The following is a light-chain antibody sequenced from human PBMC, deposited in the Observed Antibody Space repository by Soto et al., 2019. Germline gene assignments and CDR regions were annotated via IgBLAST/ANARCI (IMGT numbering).Light chain of an antibody. V-gene: IGLV2-18*02. CDR2: EVS. CDR3: SSFTSSSTYV. Sequence: QSVLTQPPSVSGSPGQSVTISCTGTSSDVGSYNRVSWYQQPPGTAPKLMIYEVSNQPSGVPDRFSGSKSGNTASLTISVLQAEDEADYYCSSFTSSSTYVFGTGTKVTVL. J-gene: IGLJ1*01. CDR1: SSDVGSYNR.